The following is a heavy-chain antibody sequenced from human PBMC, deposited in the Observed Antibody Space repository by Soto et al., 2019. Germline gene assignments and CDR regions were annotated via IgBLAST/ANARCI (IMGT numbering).Heavy chain of an antibody. CDR3: AADSGGDCYLCPAGYYYYGMDV. D-gene: IGHD2-21*02. J-gene: IGHJ6*02. V-gene: IGHV1-58*02. CDR1: GFTFTSSA. Sequence: ASVKVSCKASGFTFTSSAMQWVRQARGQRLEWIGWIVVGSGNTNYAQKFQERVTITRDMSTSTAYMELSSLRSEDTAVYYCAADSGGDCYLCPAGYYYYGMDVWGQGTTVTVSS. CDR2: IVVGSGNT.